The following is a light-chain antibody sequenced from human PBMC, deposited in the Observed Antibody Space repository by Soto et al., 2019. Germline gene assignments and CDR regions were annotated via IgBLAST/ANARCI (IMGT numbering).Light chain of an antibody. CDR1: QSVSIN. J-gene: IGKJ4*01. Sequence: EIVMTQSPATLSVSPGERATLSCRASQSVSINLAWYQQKPGQAPRPLIYGASTRATGIPARFSGSGAGTDFTLTISSLQSEDFAVYYCQQYNNWPLTFGGGSRLEIK. CDR2: GAS. CDR3: QQYNNWPLT. V-gene: IGKV3-15*01.